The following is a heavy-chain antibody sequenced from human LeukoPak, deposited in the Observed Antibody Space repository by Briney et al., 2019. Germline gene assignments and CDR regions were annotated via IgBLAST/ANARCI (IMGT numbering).Heavy chain of an antibody. V-gene: IGHV1-69*02. Sequence: SVKVSCKASGGFFSNHTFSWVRQAPGQGLEWMGRITPILGVADYAQKFQGRVTTTADKSTSTVYMEVSSLRSEDTAVYYCARGYSYCGGDRPGIDVWGQGTTVTVSS. CDR1: GGFFSNHT. CDR2: ITPILGVA. J-gene: IGHJ6*02. D-gene: IGHD2-21*02. CDR3: ARGYSYCGGDRPGIDV.